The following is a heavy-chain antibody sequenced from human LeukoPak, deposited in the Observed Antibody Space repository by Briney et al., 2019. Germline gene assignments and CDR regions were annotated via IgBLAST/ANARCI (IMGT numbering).Heavy chain of an antibody. D-gene: IGHD5-12*01. CDR3: ARGPSGYHNT. J-gene: IGHJ4*02. V-gene: IGHV3-48*03. CDR1: GFTFSSYE. CDR2: ISSSSTTI. Sequence: GGSLRLSCAASGFTFSSYEMNWVRQAPGKGLEWISYISSSSTTIYYADSVKGRFTISRDNSKNTLYLQMNSLRAEDTAVYYCARGPSGYHNTGGQGTLVTVSS.